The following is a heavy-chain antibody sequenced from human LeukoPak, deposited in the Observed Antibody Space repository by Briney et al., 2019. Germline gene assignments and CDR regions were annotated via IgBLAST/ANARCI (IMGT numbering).Heavy chain of an antibody. V-gene: IGHV1-18*01. CDR3: ARGALGSGYTKNGFDY. J-gene: IGHJ4*02. CDR1: GYTFTSYG. Sequence: GASVEVSCKASGYTFTSYGINWARQAPGQGLEWMGWISAYNGNTNYAQKFQGRVTMTTDTSTSTAYMELRSLRSDDTAVYYCARGALGSGYTKNGFDYWGQGTLVTVSS. D-gene: IGHD3-22*01. CDR2: ISAYNGNT.